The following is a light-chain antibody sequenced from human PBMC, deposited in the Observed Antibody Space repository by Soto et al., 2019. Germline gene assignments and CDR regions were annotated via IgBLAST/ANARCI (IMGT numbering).Light chain of an antibody. Sequence: EIVLTQSPGTLSLSPGDRATLSCRASQTVSSSYLAWYQQKPGQAPRLLVYGASSRATGVPDRFSGSGSGTDFTLTISRLEPEDFAVYYCQKYGGSPTTFGQGTKVEIK. J-gene: IGKJ1*01. CDR1: QTVSSSY. V-gene: IGKV3-20*01. CDR3: QKYGGSPTT. CDR2: GAS.